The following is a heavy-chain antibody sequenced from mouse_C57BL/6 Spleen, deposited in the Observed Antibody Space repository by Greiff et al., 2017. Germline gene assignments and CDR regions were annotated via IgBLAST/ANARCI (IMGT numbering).Heavy chain of an antibody. Sequence: VQLKQSGPELVKPGASVKISCKASGYSFTGYYMNWVKQSPEKSLEWIGEINPSTGGTTYNQKFKAKATLTVDKSSSTAYMQLKSLTSEDSAVYYCATGTGWAYWGQGTLVTVSA. CDR2: INPSTGGT. J-gene: IGHJ3*01. CDR3: ATGTGWAY. V-gene: IGHV1-42*01. D-gene: IGHD3-3*01. CDR1: GYSFTGYY.